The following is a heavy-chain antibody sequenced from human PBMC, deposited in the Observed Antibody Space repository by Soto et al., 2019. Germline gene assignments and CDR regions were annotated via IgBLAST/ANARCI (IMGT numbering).Heavy chain of an antibody. Sequence: EVQLAESGGGLGQPGGSLRLSCAASGFTFSSYWMHWVRQAPGKGLVWVSRINGDGNNTTYADSVKGRFTISRDNAKKTLYLQMNSLRAEDTAMYYCERMGRSGMGAAVGGSVKWGRGTLVTVSS. CDR2: INGDGNNT. J-gene: IGHJ4*02. CDR1: GFTFSSYW. D-gene: IGHD1-26*01. CDR3: ERMGRSGMGAAVGGSVK. V-gene: IGHV3-74*01.